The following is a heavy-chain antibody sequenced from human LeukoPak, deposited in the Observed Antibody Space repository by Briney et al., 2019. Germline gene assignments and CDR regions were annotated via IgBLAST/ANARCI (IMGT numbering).Heavy chain of an antibody. Sequence: PGGSLRLSCAASGVTFSNHAMSWVRQAPGKGLEWVSGITGSGGSTYYASSVKGRVSISRDTSKNTLYLEMNSLRAEDSAIYYCAKRLSLRFDAFDVWGPGTMVTVSS. CDR2: ITGSGGST. J-gene: IGHJ3*01. D-gene: IGHD3-3*01. CDR1: GVTFSNHA. CDR3: AKRLSLRFDAFDV. V-gene: IGHV3-23*01.